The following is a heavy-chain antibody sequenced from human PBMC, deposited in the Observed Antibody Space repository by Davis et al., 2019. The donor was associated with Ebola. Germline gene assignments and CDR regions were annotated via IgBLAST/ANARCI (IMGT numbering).Heavy chain of an antibody. CDR3: ARNGYYYAMDV. J-gene: IGHJ6*02. CDR2: ISSDGGIT. V-gene: IGHV3-74*01. Sequence: PGGSLRLSCAASGFTFNKYWMHWVRQAPGKGLVYVSRISSDGGITSYADSVKGRITISRDNAKNSLFLQMNSLGADDTAVYYCARNGYYYAMDVWGQGTTVTVSS. CDR1: GFTFNKYW.